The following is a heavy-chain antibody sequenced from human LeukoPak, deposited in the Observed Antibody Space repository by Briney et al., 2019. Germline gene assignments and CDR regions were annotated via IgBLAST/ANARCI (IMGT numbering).Heavy chain of an antibody. CDR2: ISGSGTI. CDR3: ARDSGTTGEVKFDP. D-gene: IGHD3-10*01. CDR1: GGSINSY. V-gene: IGHV4-4*07. J-gene: IGHJ5*02. Sequence: PSETLSLTCIVSGGSINSYWSWIRQPAGKGLEWIGHISGSGTITYNPALQSRLTISIDTSKNQFSLKLMSVTAADTAVYYCARDSGTTGEVKFDPWGQGILVTVSS.